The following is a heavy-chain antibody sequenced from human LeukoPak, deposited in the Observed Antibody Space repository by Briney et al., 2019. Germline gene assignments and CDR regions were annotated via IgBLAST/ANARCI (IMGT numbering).Heavy chain of an antibody. CDR3: ARDIAARYYSPFDY. J-gene: IGHJ4*02. D-gene: IGHD3-10*01. Sequence: SETLSLTCSVSGYSISSGYQWGWIRQPPGKGLEWIGSTHHSGSTYYNPSLNSRISISIDTSKNQFSLKLSSVTAADTAVYYCARDIAARYYSPFDYWGQGMPVTVSS. V-gene: IGHV4-38-2*02. CDR1: GYSISSGYQ. CDR2: THHSGST.